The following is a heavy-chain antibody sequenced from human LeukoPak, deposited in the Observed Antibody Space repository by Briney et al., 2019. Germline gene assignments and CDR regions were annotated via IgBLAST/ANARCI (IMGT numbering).Heavy chain of an antibody. J-gene: IGHJ3*02. Sequence: VASVKVSCKASGGTFSSYAISWVPQAPGQGLEWMGRIIPILGIANYAQKFQGRVTITADKSTRTAYMALSSLRSEDPDVYYCAGLDAFDIWGQGTMVTVSS. CDR1: GGTFSSYA. V-gene: IGHV1-69*04. CDR3: AGLDAFDI. CDR2: IIPILGIA.